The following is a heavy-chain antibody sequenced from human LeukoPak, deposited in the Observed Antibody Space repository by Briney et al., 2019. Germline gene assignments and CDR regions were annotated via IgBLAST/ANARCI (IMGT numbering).Heavy chain of an antibody. Sequence: ASVKVSCKASGYTFTSYDINWVRQATGQGLEWMGWMNPNSGNTGYAQKFQGRVTMTTDTSTSTAYMELRSLRSDDTAVYYCARYSGSFPHGYWGQGTLVTVSS. CDR2: MNPNSGNT. V-gene: IGHV1-8*02. CDR3: ARYSGSFPHGY. D-gene: IGHD1-26*01. J-gene: IGHJ4*02. CDR1: GYTFTSYD.